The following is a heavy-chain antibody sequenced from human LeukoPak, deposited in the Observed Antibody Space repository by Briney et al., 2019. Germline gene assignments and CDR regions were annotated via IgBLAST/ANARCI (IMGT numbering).Heavy chain of an antibody. J-gene: IGHJ4*02. CDR1: GGSISNYY. Sequence: SETLSLTCSVSGGSISNYYWSWIRQPAGKGLEWIGRIYTSGSTKYNPSLKSRVTMSLDKSKNQFSLKLSSVIAVDTAVYYCANLHRDSDGYYYVDNWGQGTLVTVSS. D-gene: IGHD3-22*01. V-gene: IGHV4-4*07. CDR3: ANLHRDSDGYYYVDN. CDR2: IYTSGST.